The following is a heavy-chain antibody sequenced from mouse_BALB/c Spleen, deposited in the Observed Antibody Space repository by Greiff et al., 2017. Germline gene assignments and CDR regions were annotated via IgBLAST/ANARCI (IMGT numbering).Heavy chain of an antibody. CDR3: ARPFAY. Sequence: EVKLMESGPGLVKPSQSLSLTCTVTGYSITSDYAWNWIRQFPGNKLEWMGYISYSGSTSYNPSLKSRISITRDTSKNQFFLQLNSVTTEDTATYYCARPFAYWGQGTLVTVSA. CDR1: GYSITSDYA. CDR2: ISYSGST. V-gene: IGHV3-2*02. J-gene: IGHJ3*01.